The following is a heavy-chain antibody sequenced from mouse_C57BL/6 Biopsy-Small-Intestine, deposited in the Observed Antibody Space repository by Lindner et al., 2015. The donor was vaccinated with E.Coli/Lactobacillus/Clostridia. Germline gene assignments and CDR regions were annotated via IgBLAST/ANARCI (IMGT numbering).Heavy chain of an antibody. Sequence: VQLQESGPXLVKPGASVKISCKTSGYSFTGYYMHWVKQSPEKSLEWIGEINPGTGGTTYNQKFKAKATLTVDKSSSTAYMQLKSLTSEDSAVYYCARCDGLYVWLAYWGQGTLVTVSA. CDR1: GYSFTGYY. V-gene: IGHV1-42*01. J-gene: IGHJ3*01. D-gene: IGHD2-3*01. CDR3: ARCDGLYVWLAY. CDR2: INPGTGGT.